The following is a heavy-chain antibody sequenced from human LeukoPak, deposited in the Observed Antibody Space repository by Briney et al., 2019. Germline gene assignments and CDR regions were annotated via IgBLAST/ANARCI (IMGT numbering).Heavy chain of an antibody. D-gene: IGHD7-27*01. CDR3: ARAWGSYAFDI. Sequence: GGSLRLSCAASGFTFSSYSMNWVRQAPGKGLEWVSSISSSSSYIYYADSVKGRFTISRDNAMNSLYLQMNSLRAEDTAVYYCARAWGSYAFDIWGQGTMVTVSS. CDR1: GFTFSSYS. CDR2: ISSSSSYI. J-gene: IGHJ3*02. V-gene: IGHV3-21*01.